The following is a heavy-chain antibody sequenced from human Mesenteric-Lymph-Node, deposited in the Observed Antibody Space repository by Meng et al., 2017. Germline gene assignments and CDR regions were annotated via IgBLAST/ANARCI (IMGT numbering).Heavy chain of an antibody. Sequence: ASVKVSCKASGYTFTSYYMNWVRQAPGQGLEWMGIINHSGGSTSYAQKFQGRVTMTRDTSTSRVDMELCSLRSEDTAVYYCAGEQSEDSSGDYYYNYWGQGTLVTVSS. V-gene: IGHV1-46*01. CDR3: AGEQSEDSSGDYYYNY. D-gene: IGHD3-22*01. CDR2: INHSGGST. J-gene: IGHJ4*02. CDR1: GYTFTSYY.